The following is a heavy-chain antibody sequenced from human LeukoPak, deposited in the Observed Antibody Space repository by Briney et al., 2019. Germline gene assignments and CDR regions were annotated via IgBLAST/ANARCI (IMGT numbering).Heavy chain of an antibody. CDR1: GGPISSYH. V-gene: IGHV4-59*12. J-gene: IGHJ4*02. D-gene: IGHD1-26*01. CDR2: IYYCGST. Sequence: SETLSLTCTVSGGPISSYHWIGMPQPPGKGREGSGYIYYCGSTYYNPSLKRRVTISVDPSKPQFSLKLTSVTAADLAVYYCARDHYNESWFKYWGQGTLVTVSS. CDR3: ARDHYNESWFKY.